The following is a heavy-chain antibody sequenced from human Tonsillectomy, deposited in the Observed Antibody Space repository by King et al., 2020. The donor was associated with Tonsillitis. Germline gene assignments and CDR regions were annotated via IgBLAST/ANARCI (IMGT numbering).Heavy chain of an antibody. CDR1: GFTFSSYG. Sequence: VQLVESGGGVVQPGRSLRLSCAASGFTFSSYGMHWVRQAPGKGLEWVAVISYDGSYKSYADSVKGRFTISRDNSKNTLYLQMNSLRAEDTAVYYCARFRVPGYYGMDVWGQGTTVTGSS. D-gene: IGHD2-2*01. V-gene: IGHV3-33*05. CDR2: ISYDGSYK. CDR3: ARFRVPGYYGMDV. J-gene: IGHJ6*02.